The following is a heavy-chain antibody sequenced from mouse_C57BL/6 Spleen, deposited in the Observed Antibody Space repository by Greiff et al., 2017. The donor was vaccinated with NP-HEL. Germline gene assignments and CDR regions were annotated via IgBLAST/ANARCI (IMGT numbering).Heavy chain of an antibody. CDR2: IYPRSGNT. CDR3: ARKTTTGPFAY. V-gene: IGHV1-81*01. CDR1: GYTFTSYG. Sequence: VQLQQSGAELARPGASVKLSCKASGYTFTSYGISWVKQRPGQGLEWIGEIYPRSGNTYYNEKFKGKATLTADKSSSTAYMELRSLTSEDSAVYFCARKTTTGPFAYWGQGTLVTVSA. D-gene: IGHD1-1*01. J-gene: IGHJ3*01.